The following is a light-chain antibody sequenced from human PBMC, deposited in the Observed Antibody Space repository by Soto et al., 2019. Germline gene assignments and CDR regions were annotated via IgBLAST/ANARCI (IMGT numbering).Light chain of an antibody. Sequence: DIQLTQYPSSLSASQGDRVTITCRASQSISTYLNWYQQKPGKAPKLLIYAASSLQSGVPSRFSGSGSGTDFTLTISSLQPEDFATYYCQQSYSPLWTFGQGTKVDI. CDR1: QSISTY. CDR2: AAS. V-gene: IGKV1-39*01. J-gene: IGKJ1*01. CDR3: QQSYSPLWT.